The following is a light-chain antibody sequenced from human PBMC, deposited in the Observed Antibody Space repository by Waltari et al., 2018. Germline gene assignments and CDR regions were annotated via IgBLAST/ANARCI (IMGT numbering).Light chain of an antibody. Sequence: EIALTQSPGTLSLSPGDRATISCRARQSVDSRYLAWYQQRPGQAPRPLIYGTSNRATGTPERFTGSGSGTDFTLTISRLEPEDFAVYYCQRYGTSPPYTFGPGTKLEIK. CDR2: GTS. V-gene: IGKV3-20*01. CDR1: QSVDSRY. J-gene: IGKJ2*01. CDR3: QRYGTSPPYT.